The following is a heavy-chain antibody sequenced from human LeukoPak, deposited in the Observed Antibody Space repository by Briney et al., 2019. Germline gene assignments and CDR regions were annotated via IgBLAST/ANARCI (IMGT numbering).Heavy chain of an antibody. J-gene: IGHJ3*02. V-gene: IGHV4-34*01. D-gene: IGHD3-22*01. CDR2: INHSGNT. CDR3: ARHPNYYDSSGYYVDAFGI. Sequence: SETLSLTCAVYGGSFSGYYWTWIRQPPGKGLEWIGEINHSGNTNYNPSLKSRVTISVDTSKNQFSLKLSSVTAADTAVYYCARHPNYYDSSGYYVDAFGIWGQGTMVTVSS. CDR1: GGSFSGYY.